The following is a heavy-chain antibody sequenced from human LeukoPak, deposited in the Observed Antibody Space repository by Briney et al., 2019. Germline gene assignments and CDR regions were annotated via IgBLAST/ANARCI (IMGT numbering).Heavy chain of an antibody. Sequence: SETLSLTCTVSGGSINSNSYYWGWIRQPPGKGLEGIANIYYSGSTSYNPSLRSRVTISVDTSKNQFSLRLTSVTAADTAVYYCARADNLFDSSGYYWTVWGQGTLVTVSS. CDR1: GGSINSNSYY. CDR3: ARADNLFDSSGYYWTV. D-gene: IGHD3-22*01. J-gene: IGHJ4*02. V-gene: IGHV4-39*07. CDR2: IYYSGST.